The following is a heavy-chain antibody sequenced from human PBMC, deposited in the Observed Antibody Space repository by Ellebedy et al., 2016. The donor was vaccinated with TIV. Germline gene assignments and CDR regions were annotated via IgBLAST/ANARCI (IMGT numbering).Heavy chain of an antibody. J-gene: IGHJ3*02. Sequence: GGSLRLSCTASGFSFTTYSMNWVRQAPGKGLEWVSYISHSSITIYYTDSVEGRFTISRDNAKNSLYLQMDSLRAEDTAVYYCARDMAWGNERFNDAFDIWGQGTTVTVSS. CDR1: GFSFTTYS. D-gene: IGHD7-27*01. CDR3: ARDMAWGNERFNDAFDI. CDR2: ISHSSITI. V-gene: IGHV3-48*04.